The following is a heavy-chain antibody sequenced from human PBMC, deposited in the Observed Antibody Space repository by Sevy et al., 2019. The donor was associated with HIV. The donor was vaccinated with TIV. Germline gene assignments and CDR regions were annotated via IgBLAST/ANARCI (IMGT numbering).Heavy chain of an antibody. CDR3: ANSRGRYDGSSWLYCYYAMDV. V-gene: IGHV3-30*18. J-gene: IGHJ6*02. CDR1: GFTFSRLG. Sequence: GGSLRLSCAASGFTFSRLGMHWVRQAPGKGLEWEAIISYDGSDKDYADSVKGRFTISRDNSKDTLYLQMNSLRLEDTAVYYCANSRGRYDGSSWLYCYYAMDVWGQGTTVTVSS. CDR2: ISYDGSDK. D-gene: IGHD6-13*01.